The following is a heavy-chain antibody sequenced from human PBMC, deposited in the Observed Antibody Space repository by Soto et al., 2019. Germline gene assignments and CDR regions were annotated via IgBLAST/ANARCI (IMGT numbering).Heavy chain of an antibody. J-gene: IGHJ4*02. Sequence: PGGSLRLSCAASGFTFISYSMSCVRQAPGKGLEWVSAISGSGGSTYYADSVKGRFTISRDNSKNTLYLEMNSLRAEDTAVYYCAKGSMVREPGKVHWGQGTLVTVSS. CDR3: AKGSMVREPGKVH. CDR1: GFTFISYS. D-gene: IGHD3-10*01. V-gene: IGHV3-23*01. CDR2: ISGSGGST.